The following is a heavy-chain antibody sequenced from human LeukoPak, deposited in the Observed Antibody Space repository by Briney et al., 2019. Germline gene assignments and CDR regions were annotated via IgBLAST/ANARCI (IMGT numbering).Heavy chain of an antibody. J-gene: IGHJ5*01. Sequence: SETLSLTCTVSGGSISSYYWSWIRQPAGKGLEWIGRIYTSGSITYNPSLKSRVSMSVDTSKNQFSLKLSSVTAADTAVYYCARGLSSSWYWFDSWGQGTLVTVSS. D-gene: IGHD6-13*01. CDR3: ARGLSSSWYWFDS. CDR1: GGSISSYY. V-gene: IGHV4-4*07. CDR2: IYTSGSI.